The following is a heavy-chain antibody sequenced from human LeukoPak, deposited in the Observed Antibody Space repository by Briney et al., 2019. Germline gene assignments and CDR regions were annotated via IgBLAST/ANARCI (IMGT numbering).Heavy chain of an antibody. V-gene: IGHV3-30-3*01. D-gene: IGHD6-25*01. CDR2: ISYDGSNK. CDR1: GFTVSSNY. Sequence: GGSLRLSCAASGFTVSSNYMSWVRQAPGKGLEWVAVISYDGSNKYYADSVKGRFTISRDNSKNTLYLQMNSLRVEDTAIYYCSSATSMTTITTDHWGQGTLVTVSS. CDR3: SSATSMTTITTDH. J-gene: IGHJ4*02.